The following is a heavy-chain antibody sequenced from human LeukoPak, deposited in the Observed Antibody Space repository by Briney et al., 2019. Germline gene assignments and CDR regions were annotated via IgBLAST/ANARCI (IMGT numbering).Heavy chain of an antibody. D-gene: IGHD4-23*01. CDR1: GFPFINFA. CDR3: ARDSGTTVGYFDY. Sequence: GGSLRLSCAASGFPFINFAMTWVRQAPGKGLEWVSTISGSGGSTYDADSVKGRFTISRDNSKNTPYLQMNSLRADDTAVYYCARDSGTTVGYFDYWGQGTLVTVSS. J-gene: IGHJ4*02. V-gene: IGHV3-23*01. CDR2: ISGSGGST.